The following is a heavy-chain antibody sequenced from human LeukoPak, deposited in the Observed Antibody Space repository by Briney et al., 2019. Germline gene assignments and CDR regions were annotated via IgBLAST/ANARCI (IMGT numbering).Heavy chain of an antibody. CDR1: GYTVTGYY. Sequence: ASVKVPCKASGYTVTGYYIHWVRQAPGQGLEWMAWINPNSGDTNYAHKFQGRVTMTRDTSITTAYMELSRLRSDDTAVYYCARSSSNAFDIWGQGTMVTVSS. V-gene: IGHV1-2*02. CDR2: INPNSGDT. D-gene: IGHD6-6*01. CDR3: ARSSSNAFDI. J-gene: IGHJ3*02.